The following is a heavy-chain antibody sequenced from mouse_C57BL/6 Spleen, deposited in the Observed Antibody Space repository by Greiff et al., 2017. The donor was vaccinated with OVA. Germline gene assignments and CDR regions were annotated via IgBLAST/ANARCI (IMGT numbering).Heavy chain of an antibody. D-gene: IGHD1-1*01. CDR1: GFTFSSYG. CDR2: ISSGGSYT. V-gene: IGHV5-6*02. J-gene: IGHJ4*01. CDR3: ARAGGSSYDYAMDY. Sequence: EVKLVESGGDLVKPGGSLKLSCAASGFTFSSYGMSWVRPTPDKRLAWVATISSGGSYTYYPDSVKGRFTISRDNAKNTLYLQMSSLKSEDTAMYYCARAGGSSYDYAMDYWGQGTSVTVSS.